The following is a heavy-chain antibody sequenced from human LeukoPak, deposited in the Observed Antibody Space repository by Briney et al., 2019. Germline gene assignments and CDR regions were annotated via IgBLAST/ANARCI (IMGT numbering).Heavy chain of an antibody. CDR3: ARGRPSEQQRGNFDY. CDR2: INHSGST. V-gene: IGHV4-34*01. Sequence: PPEAPCLTRADHGGSFRGYFWSWIRAPPGKGLGWVWEINHSGSTNYNPSLKSRVTISVDTSKNQYTLKLSSVTAADTAVDYCARGRPSEQQRGNFDYWGQGTLVTVSS. J-gene: IGHJ4*02. CDR1: GGSFRGYF. D-gene: IGHD6-13*01.